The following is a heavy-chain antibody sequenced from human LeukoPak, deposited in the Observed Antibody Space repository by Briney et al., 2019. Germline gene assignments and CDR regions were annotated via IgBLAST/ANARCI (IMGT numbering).Heavy chain of an antibody. CDR1: GGSISSSNW. CDR2: IYHSGST. CDR3: ARAGIAAAANLDY. Sequence: SGTLSLTCAVSGGSISSSNWWSWVRQPPGKGLEWIGEIYHSGSTNYNPSLKSRVTISVDKSKNQFSLKLSSVTAADTAVYYCARAGIAAAANLDYWGQGTLVTVSS. V-gene: IGHV4-4*02. D-gene: IGHD6-13*01. J-gene: IGHJ4*02.